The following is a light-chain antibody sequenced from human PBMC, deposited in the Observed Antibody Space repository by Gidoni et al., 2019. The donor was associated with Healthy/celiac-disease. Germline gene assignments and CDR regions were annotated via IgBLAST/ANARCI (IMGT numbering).Light chain of an antibody. CDR2: AAS. V-gene: IGKV1-39*01. CDR1: QRIGTY. CDR3: QQSYSTPWT. Sequence: DIQMTQSPSSLSASVGDRVTITCRASQRIGTYLNWYQQKPGKAPNLLIYAASSLRSGVPSRFSGSGSATEFTLTISSLQPEDFATYYCQQSYSTPWTFGQGTKVEIK. J-gene: IGKJ1*01.